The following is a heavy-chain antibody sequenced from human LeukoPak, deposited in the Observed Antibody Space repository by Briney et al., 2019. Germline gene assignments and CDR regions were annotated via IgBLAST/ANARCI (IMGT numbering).Heavy chain of an antibody. V-gene: IGHV1-2*02. J-gene: IGHJ4*02. CDR2: INPNSGGT. D-gene: IGHD3-10*01. Sequence: ASVKVSCKASGYTFTGYYMHWVRQAPGQGLGWMGWINPNSGGTNYAQKFQGRVTMTRDTSISTAYMELSRLRSDDTAVYYCARDHGWFGELLHFDYWGQGTLVTVSS. CDR3: ARDHGWFGELLHFDY. CDR1: GYTFTGYY.